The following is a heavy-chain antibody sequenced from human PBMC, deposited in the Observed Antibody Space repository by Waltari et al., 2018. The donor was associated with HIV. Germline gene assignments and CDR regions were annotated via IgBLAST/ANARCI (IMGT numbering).Heavy chain of an antibody. D-gene: IGHD2-21*02. J-gene: IGHJ4*02. CDR3: ARGFGCGGDCYYFDY. CDR2: IYSGVST. V-gene: IGHV3-53*01. CDR1: GFSGSSNY. Sequence: EVQLVESGGGLIQPGGSLRLSCAASGFSGSSNYMSWVRQAPGKGVEWVPCIYSGVSTYYADSVVCLFTISRDNSKNTLYLQMNSLRAEDTAVYYCARGFGCGGDCYYFDYWGQGTLVTVSS.